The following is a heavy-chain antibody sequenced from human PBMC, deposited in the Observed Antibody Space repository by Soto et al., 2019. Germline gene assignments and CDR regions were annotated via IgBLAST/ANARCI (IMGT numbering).Heavy chain of an antibody. Sequence: ETLSLTCNVSGASLSRYYWSWIRQPPGKGLEWIGRIYATGDTDYNPSLKSRISMSVDMSKKQFSLTLRSVTAADTAIYYCVRDGTKNLRDRFEPWGRGILVTVSS. J-gene: IGHJ5*02. CDR3: VRDGTKNLRDRFEP. CDR2: IYATGDT. D-gene: IGHD1-26*01. V-gene: IGHV4-4*07. CDR1: GASLSRYY.